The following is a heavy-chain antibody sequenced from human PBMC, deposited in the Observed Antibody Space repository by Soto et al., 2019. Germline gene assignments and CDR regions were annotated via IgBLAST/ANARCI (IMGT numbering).Heavy chain of an antibody. D-gene: IGHD6-13*01. V-gene: IGHV3-48*01. Sequence: PGGSLRLSCAASGFTFSSYSMNWVRQAPGKGLEWLSYISSSSSTIYYADSVKGRFTISRDNAKNSLYLQMNSLRAEDTAVYYCARGGSSWYSLNWFDPWGQGTLVTVSS. CDR1: GFTFSSYS. CDR2: ISSSSSTI. CDR3: ARGGSSWYSLNWFDP. J-gene: IGHJ5*02.